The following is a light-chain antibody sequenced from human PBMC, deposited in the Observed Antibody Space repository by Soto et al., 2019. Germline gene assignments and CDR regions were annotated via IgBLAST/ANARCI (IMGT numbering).Light chain of an antibody. CDR2: WAS. J-gene: IGKJ3*01. CDR1: QSVLYSSNNNNY. V-gene: IGKV4-1*01. CDR3: QQYYGIPFT. Sequence: DIVMTQSPDSLAVSLGERATINCKSSQSVLYSSNNNNYLAWYQQKPGQPPKLLIYWASTRESGVPDRFSGSGSGTDFTLTISSLQAADVAVYYCQQYYGIPFTFGPGTKVDIK.